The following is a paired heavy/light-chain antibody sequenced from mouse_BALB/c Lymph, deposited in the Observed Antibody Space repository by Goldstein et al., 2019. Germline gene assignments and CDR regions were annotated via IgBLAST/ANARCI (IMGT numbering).Heavy chain of an antibody. Sequence: EVMLVESGGGLVKPGGSLKLSCAASGFTFSSYAMSWVRQTPEKRLEWVATISSGGSYTYYPDSVKGRFTISRDNAKNTLYLQMSSLRSEDTAMYYCARQFYDGYYGGYAMDYWGQGTSVTVSS. CDR1: GFTFSSYA. CDR3: ARQFYDGYYGGYAMDY. J-gene: IGHJ4*01. V-gene: IGHV5-9-1*01. CDR2: ISSGGSYT. D-gene: IGHD2-3*01.
Light chain of an antibody. CDR2: LTS. CDR1: SSVSY. V-gene: IGKV4-68*01. CDR3: QQWSSNPPIT. Sequence: QIVLTQSPALMSASPGEKVTMTCSASSSVSYMYWYQQKPRSSPKPWIYLTSNLASGVPARFSGSGSGTSYSLTISSMEAEDAATYYCQQWSSNPPITFGSGTKLEIK. J-gene: IGKJ4*01.